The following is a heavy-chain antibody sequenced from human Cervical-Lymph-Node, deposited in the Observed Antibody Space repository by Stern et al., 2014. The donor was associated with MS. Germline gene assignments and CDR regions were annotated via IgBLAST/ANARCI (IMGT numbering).Heavy chain of an antibody. Sequence: VTLKESGPTVVKPTQTLTLTCTFSGFSLNTSGVAVGWIRQPSGKALEWLALIYWDDDKRYRPSLKTRLTITKDTSRNQVVLTMTNMDPADTGTYYCVPRRGVFGFYPWGQGTLVTVSS. J-gene: IGHJ5*02. CDR2: IYWDDDK. V-gene: IGHV2-5*09. CDR3: VPRRGVFGFYP. D-gene: IGHD3-10*01. CDR1: GFSLNTSGVA.